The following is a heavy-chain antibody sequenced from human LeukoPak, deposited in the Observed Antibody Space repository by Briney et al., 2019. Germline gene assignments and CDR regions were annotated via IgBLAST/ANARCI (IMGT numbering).Heavy chain of an antibody. D-gene: IGHD3-22*01. CDR1: SGSISSYY. CDR2: IYSSGST. Sequence: SETLSLTCNVSSGSISSYYWSWIRQPAGKRLEWIGCIYSSGSTTYNPSLKNRVTMSLDTSKNQFSLKLTSVTAADTAVYYCARGSSGYYCGWGQGTLVTVSS. J-gene: IGHJ4*02. CDR3: ARGSSGYYCG. V-gene: IGHV4-4*07.